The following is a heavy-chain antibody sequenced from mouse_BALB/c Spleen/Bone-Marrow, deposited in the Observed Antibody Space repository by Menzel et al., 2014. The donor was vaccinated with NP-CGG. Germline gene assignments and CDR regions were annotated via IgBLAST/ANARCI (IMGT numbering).Heavy chain of an antibody. J-gene: IGHJ2*01. Sequence: VQLQQSGPELVKPGASVKMSCKASGYTFTSYVMHWVKQKPGQGLEWIGYIYPYNDGTKYNEKFKGMATLTSDRSSSTAYMELSSLTSEDSAVYYCAKGGNYRYDFDYWGQGNTLTVSS. CDR3: AKGGNYRYDFDY. D-gene: IGHD2-14*01. CDR2: IYPYNDGT. CDR1: GYTFTSYV. V-gene: IGHV1-14*01.